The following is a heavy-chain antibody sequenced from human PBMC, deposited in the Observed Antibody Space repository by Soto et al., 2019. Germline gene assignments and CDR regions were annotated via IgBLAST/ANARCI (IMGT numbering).Heavy chain of an antibody. V-gene: IGHV4-39*01. Sequence: QLQLQESGPGLVKPSENLSLTCTVSGGSISSSSYYWGWIRQPPGKGLEWIGSIYYSGSTYYNPSLTSRVTISVDTSKNQFSLKLSSVTAADTAVYYCATIVVVVAATHAFDIWGQGTMVTVSS. CDR2: IYYSGST. CDR3: ATIVVVVAATHAFDI. CDR1: GGSISSSSYY. J-gene: IGHJ3*02. D-gene: IGHD2-15*01.